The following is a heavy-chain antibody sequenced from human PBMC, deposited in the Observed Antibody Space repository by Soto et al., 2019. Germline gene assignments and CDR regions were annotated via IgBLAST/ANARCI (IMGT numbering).Heavy chain of an antibody. CDR2: TYYRSRWYS. CDR1: GDTVSSNSVA. J-gene: IGHJ6*02. D-gene: IGHD2-15*01. Sequence: PSQTLSLTCVGSGDTVSSNSVAWNWVRQSPSRGLEWLGRTYYRSRWYSDYAVSVRSRIDINADTSKNQVSLQLNPVTPEDTAVYYCARSEEDSDYYYYGMDVWGQGTTVT. V-gene: IGHV6-1*01. CDR3: ARSEEDSDYYYYGMDV.